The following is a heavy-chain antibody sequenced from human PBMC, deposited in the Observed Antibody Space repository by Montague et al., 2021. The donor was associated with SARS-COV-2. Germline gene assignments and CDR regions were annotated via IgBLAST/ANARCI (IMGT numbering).Heavy chain of an antibody. V-gene: IGHV4-59*01. CDR1: GGSFSGYY. D-gene: IGHD3-10*02. CDR2: IYYSGST. CDR3: ARCSGSSFYYFGMDV. J-gene: IGHJ6*02. Sequence: SETLSLTCTLSGGSFSGYYWSWIRQSPGRGLEWIGYIYYSGSTNYNPSLKSRIAISLDTSKNQFPLRLTSVTAADTAVYYCARCSGSSFYYFGMDVWGQGTTVSVSS.